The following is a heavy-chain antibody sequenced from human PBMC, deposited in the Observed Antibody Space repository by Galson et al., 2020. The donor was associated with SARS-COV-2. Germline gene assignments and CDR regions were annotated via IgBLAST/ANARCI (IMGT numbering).Heavy chain of an antibody. J-gene: IGHJ6*02. CDR3: ARDLYCSSTSCQSYGMDV. V-gene: IGHV3-11*01. CDR1: GFTFSDYY. CDR2: ISSSGSTI. D-gene: IGHD2-2*01. Sequence: NSGGSLRLSCAASGFTFSDYYMSWIRQAPGKGLEWVSYISSSGSTIYYADSVKGRFTISRDNAKNSLYLQMNSLRAEDTAVYYCARDLYCSSTSCQSYGMDVWGQGTTVTVSS.